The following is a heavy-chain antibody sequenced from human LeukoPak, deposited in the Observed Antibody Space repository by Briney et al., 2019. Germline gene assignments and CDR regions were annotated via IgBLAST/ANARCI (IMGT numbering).Heavy chain of an antibody. J-gene: IGHJ6*03. CDR1: GFTFDDYA. CDR2: ISWDGGST. Sequence: PGGSLRLSCAASGFTFDDYAMHWVRQAPGKGLEWVSLISWDGGSTYYADSVKGRFTISRDNSKNSLYLQMNSLRAEDTALYYCAKGPAIKIAACYYYYMDVWGKGTTVTVSS. CDR3: AKGPAIKIAACYYYYMDV. D-gene: IGHD6-6*01. V-gene: IGHV3-43D*03.